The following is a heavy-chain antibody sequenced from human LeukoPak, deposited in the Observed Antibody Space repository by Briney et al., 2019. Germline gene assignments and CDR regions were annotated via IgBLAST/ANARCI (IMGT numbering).Heavy chain of an antibody. V-gene: IGHV3-7*01. J-gene: IGHJ4*02. CDR3: ARADYGAIDY. CDR1: GFTLSTSW. D-gene: IGHD4-17*01. CDR2: IKQDGTEK. Sequence: GGSLRLSCAASGFTLSTSWMTWLRQAPGKGLEWVANIKQDGTEKYYVDSVKGRFTISRDNAKNSLYLQMNSLRAKDTAVYYCARADYGAIDYWGQGTLVTVSS.